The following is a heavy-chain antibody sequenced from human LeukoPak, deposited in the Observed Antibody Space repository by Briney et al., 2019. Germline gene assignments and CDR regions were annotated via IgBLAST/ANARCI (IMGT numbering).Heavy chain of an antibody. D-gene: IGHD3-3*01. CDR1: GGSISSYY. J-gene: IGHJ6*03. Sequence: SETLSLTCTVSGGSISSYYWSWIRQPPGKGLEWIGSIYYSGSTYYNPSLKSRVTISVDTSKNQFSLKLSSVTAADTAVYYCARLPRITIFGVDPHHYMDVWGKGTTVTVSS. CDR2: IYYSGST. V-gene: IGHV4-39*01. CDR3: ARLPRITIFGVDPHHYMDV.